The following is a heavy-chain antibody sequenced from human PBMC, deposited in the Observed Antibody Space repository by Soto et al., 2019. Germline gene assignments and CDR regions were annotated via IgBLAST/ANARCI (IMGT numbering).Heavy chain of an antibody. Sequence: GSLRLSCAASGFTFSSNAMSWVRQAPGKGLEWVSGISGGGGTTYYADSVKGRFTISRDNSKNTLYLQVNSLRAEDTAVYYCAKDQAAAGTISRYFQHWGQGTLVTVSS. V-gene: IGHV3-23*01. CDR3: AKDQAAAGTISRYFQH. D-gene: IGHD6-13*01. J-gene: IGHJ1*01. CDR2: ISGGGGTT. CDR1: GFTFSSNA.